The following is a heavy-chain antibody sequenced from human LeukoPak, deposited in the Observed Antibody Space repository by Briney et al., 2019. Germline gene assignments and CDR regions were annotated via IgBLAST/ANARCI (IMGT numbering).Heavy chain of an antibody. D-gene: IGHD2-2*01. J-gene: IGHJ4*02. CDR2: INHSGST. CDR3: TRAVPAGTFDY. V-gene: IGHV4-34*01. Sequence: PSETLSLTCAVYGGSFSGYYWSWIRQPPGKGLEWIGEINHSGSTNYNPSLKSRVTISVDTSKNQFSLKLSSVTAADTAVYYCTRAVPAGTFDYWAREPWSPSPQ. CDR1: GGSFSGYY.